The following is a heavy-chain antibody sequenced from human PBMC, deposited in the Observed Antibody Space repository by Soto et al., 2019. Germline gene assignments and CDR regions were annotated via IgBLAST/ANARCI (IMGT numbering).Heavy chain of an antibody. CDR2: ITTSDDIT. D-gene: IGHD3-3*01. J-gene: IGHJ5*02. Sequence: EVQLFESGGGLVEPGDSLRLSCAASGFIFKDFAMSWVRQAPGKGLEWVSTITTSDDITYSADSVRGRFTISRDNSANTLFLQMSSLRGDDTATYYCTKGDSSGYFDPSSGYSTPDHWGQGTLVTVSS. CDR1: GFIFKDFA. V-gene: IGHV3-23*01. CDR3: TKGDSSGYFDPSSGYSTPDH.